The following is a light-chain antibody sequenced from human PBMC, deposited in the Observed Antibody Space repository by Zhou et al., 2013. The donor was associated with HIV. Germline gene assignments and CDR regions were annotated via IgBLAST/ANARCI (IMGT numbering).Light chain of an antibody. CDR1: QSVSSY. Sequence: EVALTQSPATLSLSPGDRATLSCRASQSVSSYLAWYQQKPGQAPRLLIYDASYRAAGIPARFSGSGSGTDFTLTISSLQSEDFAVYYCQQYNNWPPMYTFGQGTKLEIK. CDR2: DAS. J-gene: IGKJ2*01. CDR3: QQYNNWPPMYT. V-gene: IGKV3-11*01.